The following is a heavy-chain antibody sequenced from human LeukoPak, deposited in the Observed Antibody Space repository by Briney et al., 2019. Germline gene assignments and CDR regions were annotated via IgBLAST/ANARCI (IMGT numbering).Heavy chain of an antibody. D-gene: IGHD1-26*01. Sequence: GGSLRLSCAASGFTFTSYGMHWVRLAPGKGLDWVATISYDGRKKDYADSVKGRFTISRDSSKSTLFLQMDSLRPEDTAIYYCARDLSGSYSPDYWGQGTLVTVSS. J-gene: IGHJ4*02. CDR3: ARDLSGSYSPDY. V-gene: IGHV3-30*04. CDR1: GFTFTSYG. CDR2: ISYDGRKK.